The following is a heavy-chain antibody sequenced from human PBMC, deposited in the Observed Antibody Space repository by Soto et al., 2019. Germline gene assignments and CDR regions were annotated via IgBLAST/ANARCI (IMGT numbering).Heavy chain of an antibody. J-gene: IGHJ3*02. V-gene: IGHV1-18*01. D-gene: IGHD2-21*01. CDR1: GYTFINYG. Sequence: QAQLVQSGAEVRKPGASVKVSCKTSGYTFINYGVSWVRQAPGQGLLWMGWISTDNGPTNVAQNFQRRVPLPSDAFARTVHMERMGLCADDTAMYYCVRELGWGATLLWRVGARDFDIWCQGTAVTVSS. CDR3: VRELGWGATLLWRVGARDFDI. CDR2: ISTDNGPT.